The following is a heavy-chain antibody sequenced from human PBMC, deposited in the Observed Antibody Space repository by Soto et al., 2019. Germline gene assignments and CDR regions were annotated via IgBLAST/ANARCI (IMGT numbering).Heavy chain of an antibody. J-gene: IGHJ4*02. V-gene: IGHV4-34*01. CDR3: ARGAKLWFGEDYFDY. CDR1: GGSFSGYY. D-gene: IGHD3-10*01. Sequence: SETLSLTCAVYGGSFSGYYWSWIRQPPGKGLEWIGEINHSGSTNYNPSLKSRVTISVDTSKNQFSLKLSSVTAADTAVYYCARGAKLWFGEDYFDYWGQGTLVTVSS. CDR2: INHSGST.